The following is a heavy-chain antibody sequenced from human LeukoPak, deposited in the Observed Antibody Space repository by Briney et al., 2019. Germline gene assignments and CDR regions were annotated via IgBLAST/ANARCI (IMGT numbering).Heavy chain of an antibody. V-gene: IGHV4-34*01. CDR1: GGSFSGYY. D-gene: IGHD3-22*01. CDR3: ARGPYYYDSSGPIDY. J-gene: IGHJ4*02. CDR2: INHSGST. Sequence: ETLSLTCAVYGGSFSGYYWSWIRQPPGKGLEWIGEINHSGSTNYNPSLKSRVTISVDTSKNQFSLKLSSVTAADTAVYYCARGPYYYDSSGPIDYWGQGTLVTVSS.